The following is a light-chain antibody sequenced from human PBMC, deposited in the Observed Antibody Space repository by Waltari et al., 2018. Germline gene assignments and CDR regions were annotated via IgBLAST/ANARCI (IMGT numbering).Light chain of an antibody. V-gene: IGLV2-14*01. Sequence: QSVLTQPASVSGSPGQPITISCTATNRDIGSYSYVSWYQQYPGKAPKLIIYDLTARPSGVSTRFSGSKSGNTASLTIAGLQADDEADYFCSSYTGRGTVIFGRGTMVTVL. J-gene: IGLJ2*01. CDR2: DLT. CDR1: NRDIGSYSY. CDR3: SSYTGRGTVI.